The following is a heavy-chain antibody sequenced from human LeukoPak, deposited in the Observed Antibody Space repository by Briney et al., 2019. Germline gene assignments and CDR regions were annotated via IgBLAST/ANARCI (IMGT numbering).Heavy chain of an antibody. D-gene: IGHD5-24*01. J-gene: IGHJ4*02. CDR2: IIPIFGTA. V-gene: IGHV1-69*13. Sequence: ASVKVSCKASGGTFSSYAISWVRQAPGQGLEGMGGIIPIFGTANYAQKFQGRVTITADEYTSTAYMELSSLRPEDTAVYYCARDRGERWPYESWGQGTLVTVSS. CDR3: ARDRGERWPYES. CDR1: GGTFSSYA.